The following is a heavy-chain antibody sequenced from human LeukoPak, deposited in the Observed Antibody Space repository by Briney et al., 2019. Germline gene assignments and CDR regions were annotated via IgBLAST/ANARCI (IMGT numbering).Heavy chain of an antibody. CDR3: AKMGNTALFDY. CDR2: ISGTGGST. J-gene: IGHJ4*02. V-gene: IGHV3-23*01. D-gene: IGHD5-18*01. Sequence: PGGSLRLSCAASGFTFDSFAMSWVRQASGKGLEWVSSISGTGGSTYYADSVKGRVSISRDNSKNILYLQMDSLRPEDTAVYYCAKMGNTALFDYWGQGTLVTVSS. CDR1: GFTFDSFA.